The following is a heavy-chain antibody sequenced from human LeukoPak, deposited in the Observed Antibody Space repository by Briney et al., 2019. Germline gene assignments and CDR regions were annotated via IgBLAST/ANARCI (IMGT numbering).Heavy chain of an antibody. V-gene: IGHV3-74*01. CDR3: ARDPLP. J-gene: IGHJ5*02. CDR1: GFTFSSYW. CDR2: INSDGSST. Sequence: GGSLRLSCAASGFTFSSYWMHWVRQAPGKGLVRVSRINSDGSSTSYADSVKGRFTISRDNAKNTLHLQMNSLRAEDTAVYFCARDPLPWGQGTLVTVSS.